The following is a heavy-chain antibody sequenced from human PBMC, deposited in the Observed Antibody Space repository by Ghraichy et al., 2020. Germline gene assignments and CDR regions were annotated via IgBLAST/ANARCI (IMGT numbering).Heavy chain of an antibody. CDR1: GGSFSGYY. Sequence: SQTLSLTCAVYGGSFSGYYWSWIRQPPGKGLEWIGEINHSGSTNYNPSLKSRVTISVDTSKNQFSLKLSSVTAADTAVYYCARGGFSITIFGVVIIPVIQGTLFDYWGQGTLVTVSS. CDR2: INHSGST. V-gene: IGHV4-34*01. J-gene: IGHJ4*02. CDR3: ARGGFSITIFGVVIIPVIQGTLFDY. D-gene: IGHD3-3*01.